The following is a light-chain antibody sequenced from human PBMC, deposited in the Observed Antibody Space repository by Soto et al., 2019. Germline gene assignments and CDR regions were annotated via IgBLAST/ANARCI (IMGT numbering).Light chain of an antibody. CDR2: KAS. Sequence: DIQMTQSPSTPSASVGDRVTITCRASQSISSWLAWYQQKPGKAPKLLIYKASSLESGVPSRFSGSGSGTEFTLTISSLQPDDFATYYCQQYISYSRTFGQGTKVEIK. CDR1: QSISSW. V-gene: IGKV1-5*03. J-gene: IGKJ1*01. CDR3: QQYISYSRT.